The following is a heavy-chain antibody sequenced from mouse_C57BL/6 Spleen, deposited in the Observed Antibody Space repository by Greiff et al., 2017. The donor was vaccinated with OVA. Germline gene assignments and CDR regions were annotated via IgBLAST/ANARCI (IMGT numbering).Heavy chain of an antibody. CDR1: GYTFTNYW. Sequence: VQVVESGAELVRPGTSVKMSCKASGYTFTNYWIGWAKQRPGHGLEWIGDIYPGGGYTNYNEKFKGKATLTADKSSSTAYMQFSSLTSEDSAIYYCARGFDYWGQGTTLTVSS. V-gene: IGHV1-63*01. J-gene: IGHJ2*01. CDR3: ARGFDY. CDR2: IYPGGGYT.